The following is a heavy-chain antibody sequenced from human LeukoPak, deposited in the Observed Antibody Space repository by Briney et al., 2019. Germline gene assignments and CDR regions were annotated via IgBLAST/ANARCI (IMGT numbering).Heavy chain of an antibody. Sequence: ASLKVSCEASGYTFTGYFMDWVRQTPGQGLEWMGWIYPNNGGTNYTQTFQGRVTMSRDTSISTAYMELSRLRSDDTDVDYCGRGSVSYSGGIWRDAFDFWGQGTMVTVSP. V-gene: IGHV1-2*02. J-gene: IGHJ3*01. CDR3: GRGSVSYSGGIWRDAFDF. CDR1: GYTFTGYF. D-gene: IGHD1-26*01. CDR2: IYPNNGGT.